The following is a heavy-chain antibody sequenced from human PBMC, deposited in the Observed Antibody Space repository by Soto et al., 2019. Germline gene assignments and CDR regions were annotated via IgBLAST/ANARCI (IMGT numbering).Heavy chain of an antibody. CDR2: MNPASGNT. Sequence: QEQLVQSGAEVKKPGAPVKVSCKASGYTFSNYNINWVRQASEQGLEWLGWMNPASGNTGYAEKFQGGVTMTRNSSISTAYMEVSCLRSEDTAVYYCAREAASDPSFYYHYMDVWGKGTTVTVSS. CDR3: AREAASDPSFYYHYMDV. V-gene: IGHV1-8*01. J-gene: IGHJ6*03. D-gene: IGHD3-10*01. CDR1: GYTFSNYN.